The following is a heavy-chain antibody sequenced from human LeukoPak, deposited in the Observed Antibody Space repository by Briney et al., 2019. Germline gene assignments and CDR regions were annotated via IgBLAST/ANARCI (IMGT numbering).Heavy chain of an antibody. CDR2: ISAYNGNT. V-gene: IGHV1-18*01. CDR3: ARGGVSNSWYRTPDY. D-gene: IGHD6-13*01. CDR1: GYTFTSYG. Sequence: ASVKVSCKASGYTFTSYGISWVRQAPGQGLEWMGWISAYNGNTNYAQKVQGRVTMTTDTSTSTAYMELRSLRFDDTAVYYCARGGVSNSWYRTPDYWGQGTLVIVSS. J-gene: IGHJ4*02.